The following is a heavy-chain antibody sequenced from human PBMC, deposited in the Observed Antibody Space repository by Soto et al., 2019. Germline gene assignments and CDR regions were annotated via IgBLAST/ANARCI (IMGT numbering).Heavy chain of an antibody. V-gene: IGHV4-31*03. J-gene: IGHJ4*02. D-gene: IGHD6-13*01. CDR1: GGSISSGGYY. Sequence: SSETLSLTCTVSGGSISSGGYYWSWIRQHPGKGLEWIGYIYYSGSTYYNPSLKSRVTISVDTSKNQFSLKLSSVTAADTAVYYCARSHHGSSWYPYWGQGTLVTVSS. CDR3: ARSHHGSSWYPY. CDR2: IYYSGST.